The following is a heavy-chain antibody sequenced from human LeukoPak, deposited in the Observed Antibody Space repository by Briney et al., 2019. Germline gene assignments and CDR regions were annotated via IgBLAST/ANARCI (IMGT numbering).Heavy chain of an antibody. J-gene: IGHJ6*03. V-gene: IGHV1-18*01. D-gene: IGHD1-7*01. CDR2: ISAYTGST. CDR3: ARRTGTTHYYYYMDV. CDR1: GYTFTSYG. Sequence: ASVKVSCKASGYTFTSYGISWVRQAPGQGVEWMGWISAYTGSTNYAQRFQGRVTMTTDTSTSTAYMELRSLRSDDTAVYYCARRTGTTHYYYYMDVWGKGTTVTVSS.